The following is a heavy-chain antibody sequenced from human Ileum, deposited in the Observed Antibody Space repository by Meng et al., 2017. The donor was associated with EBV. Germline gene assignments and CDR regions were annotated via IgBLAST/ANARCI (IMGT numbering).Heavy chain of an antibody. D-gene: IGHD6-19*01. CDR3: ARVGQWLPIDY. V-gene: IGHV4-4*02. Sequence: LQESAPVPVQPSGTPSRTCAVSGRSISSSNWWSWVRQPPGKGLEWIGEIYHSGSTNYNPSLKSRVTMSVDKSKNQFSLNLSSVTAADTAVYYCARVGQWLPIDYWGQGTLVTVSS. J-gene: IGHJ4*02. CDR1: GRSISSSNW. CDR2: IYHSGST.